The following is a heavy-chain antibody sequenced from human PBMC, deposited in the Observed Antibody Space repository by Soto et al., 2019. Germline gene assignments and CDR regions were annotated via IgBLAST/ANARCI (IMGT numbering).Heavy chain of an antibody. J-gene: IGHJ4*02. CDR3: ARHDYGAEYDY. D-gene: IGHD4-17*01. CDR2: IYYSGST. V-gene: IGHV4-59*01. CDR1: GGSISSYY. Sequence: QVQLQELGAGLVKPSETLSLTCTVSGGSISSYYWSWIRQPPGKGLEWIGYIYYSGSTNYNPSLKSRVTISVDTSKNQFSLKLSSVTAADTAVYYCARHDYGAEYDYWGQGTLVTVSS.